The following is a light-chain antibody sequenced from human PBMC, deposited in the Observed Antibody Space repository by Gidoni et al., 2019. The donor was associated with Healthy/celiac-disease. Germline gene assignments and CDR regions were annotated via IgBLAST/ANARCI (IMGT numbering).Light chain of an antibody. J-gene: IGKJ1*01. V-gene: IGKV3-11*01. CDR3: QQRSNWWT. CDR2: DAS. CDR1: QSVSSY. Sequence: EIELTQSTATLSLSPGERATLPCRASQSVSSYLAWYQQKPGQAPRLLIYDASNRATGIPARFSGSGSGTDFTLTISSLEPEDFAVYYCQQRSNWWTFGQGTKVEIK.